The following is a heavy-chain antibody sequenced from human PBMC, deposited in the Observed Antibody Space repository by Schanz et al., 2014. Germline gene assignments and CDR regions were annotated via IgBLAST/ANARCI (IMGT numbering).Heavy chain of an antibody. CDR1: GFTFSSYG. CDR3: AKIWKAHHLTGRPGWSDGMDV. J-gene: IGHJ6*02. Sequence: QVQLVESGGGVVQPGRSLRLSCAASGFTFSSYGMHWVRQAPGKGLEWVAVISYDGSNKYYADSVTGRFTISGDNSKNTLFLQMNSLRVEDTAIYYCAKIWKAHHLTGRPGWSDGMDVWGQGTVVTVSS. CDR2: ISYDGSNK. V-gene: IGHV3-30*19. D-gene: IGHD3-3*01.